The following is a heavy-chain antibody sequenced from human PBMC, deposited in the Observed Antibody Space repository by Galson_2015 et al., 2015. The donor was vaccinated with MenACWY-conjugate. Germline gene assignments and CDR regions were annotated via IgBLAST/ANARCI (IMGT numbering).Heavy chain of an antibody. CDR2: IHWDDDK. CDR3: ARLVNTRRAARYFDS. D-gene: IGHD6-6*01. V-gene: IGHV2-5*02. CDR1: GFSLRTGGVG. J-gene: IGHJ4*02. Sequence: PALVKPTQTLTLTCTFSGFSLRTGGVGVGWIRQPPGKALEWVALIHWDDDKRYSPSLKTRLTITKDTSKNQVVLTMTNMDPVDTATYSCARLVNTRRAARYFDSWGQGILVTVSS.